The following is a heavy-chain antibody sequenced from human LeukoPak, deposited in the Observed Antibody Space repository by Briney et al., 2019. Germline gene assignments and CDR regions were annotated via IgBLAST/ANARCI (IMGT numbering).Heavy chain of an antibody. CDR2: IRYDGSNK. Sequence: GGSLRLSCAASGFTFSSYGMHWVRQAPGKGLEWVAFIRYDGSNKYYADSVKGRFTISRDNSKNTLYLQMNSLRAEDTAVYYCARDSLWSYGSGSYYYYMDVWGKGTTVTISS. V-gene: IGHV3-30*02. CDR3: ARDSLWSYGSGSYYYYMDV. J-gene: IGHJ6*03. D-gene: IGHD3-10*01. CDR1: GFTFSSYG.